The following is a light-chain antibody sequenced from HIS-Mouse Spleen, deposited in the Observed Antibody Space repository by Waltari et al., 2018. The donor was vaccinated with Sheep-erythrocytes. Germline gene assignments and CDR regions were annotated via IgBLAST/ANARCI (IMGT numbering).Light chain of an antibody. CDR2: SNN. V-gene: IGLV1-44*01. Sequence: QSVLTQPPPASGTPGPRVTISGSGRSSNIDSNKLNRYHQLQGTAPKLLIYSNNQRPAGVPDRFSGSKSGTSASLAISGLQSEDEADYYCAAWDDSLNGYVFGTGTKVTVL. J-gene: IGLJ1*01. CDR1: SSNIDSNK. CDR3: AAWDDSLNGYV.